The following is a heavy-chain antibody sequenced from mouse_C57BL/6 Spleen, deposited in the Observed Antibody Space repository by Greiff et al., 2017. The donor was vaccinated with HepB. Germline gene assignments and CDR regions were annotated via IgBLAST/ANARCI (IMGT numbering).Heavy chain of an antibody. J-gene: IGHJ2*01. CDR3: TRDIPFHY. CDR2: ISSGGDYI. Sequence: EVMLVESGEGLVKPVGSLKLSCAASGFTFRSYAMSWVRQTPEKRLEWVAYISSGGDYIYYADTVKGRFTISRDNARNTLYLQMSSLKSEDTAMYYCTRDIPFHYCCQGTTPTVSS. CDR1: GFTFRSYA. V-gene: IGHV5-9-1*02.